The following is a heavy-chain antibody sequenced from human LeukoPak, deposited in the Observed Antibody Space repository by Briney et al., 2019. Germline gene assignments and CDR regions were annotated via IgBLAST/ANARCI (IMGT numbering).Heavy chain of an antibody. CDR1: GFTFSSYS. V-gene: IGHV3-21*01. J-gene: IGHJ4*02. D-gene: IGHD2-2*01. Sequence: GGSLRLSCAASGFTFSSYSMNWDRQAPGRGLEWVSSISSSSSYIYYADSVKGRFTISRDNSKNSLYLQMNSLRAEDTAVYYCAREGGIVVVPAAPDYWGQGTPVTVSS. CDR2: ISSSSSYI. CDR3: AREGGIVVVPAAPDY.